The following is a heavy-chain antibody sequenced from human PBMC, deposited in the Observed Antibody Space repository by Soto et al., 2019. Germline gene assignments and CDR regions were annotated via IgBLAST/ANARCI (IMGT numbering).Heavy chain of an antibody. D-gene: IGHD6-19*01. J-gene: IGHJ5*02. V-gene: IGHV4-39*07. CDR1: GGSISSSSYY. CDR2: IYYSGST. CDR3: ARVPEEVAVAGTWWFDP. Sequence: SETLSLTCTVSGGSISSSSYYWGWIRQPPGKGLEWIGSIYYSGSTYYNPSLKSRVTISVDKSKNQFSLKLSSVTAADTAVYYCARVPEEVAVAGTWWFDPWGQGTLVTVS.